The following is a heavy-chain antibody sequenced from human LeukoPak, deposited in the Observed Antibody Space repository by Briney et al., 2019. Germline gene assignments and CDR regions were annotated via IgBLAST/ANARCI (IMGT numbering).Heavy chain of an antibody. CDR3: AREDYYDSGSNDY. CDR1: GYTFTSYA. Sequence: ASVKVSCKASGYTFTSYAMHWVRQAPGQRLEWMGWINAGNGNTKYPQEFQGRVTITRNPSISTAYMELSSLRSEDTAVYYCAREDYYDSGSNDYWGQGTLVTVSS. V-gene: IGHV1-3*03. J-gene: IGHJ4*02. D-gene: IGHD3-22*01. CDR2: INAGNGNT.